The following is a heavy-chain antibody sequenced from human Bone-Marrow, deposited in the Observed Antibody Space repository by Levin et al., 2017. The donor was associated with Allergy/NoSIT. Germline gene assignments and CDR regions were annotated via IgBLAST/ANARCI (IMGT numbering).Heavy chain of an antibody. CDR3: ARDREGAQSGGYWEVFDY. D-gene: IGHD2-21*01. CDR1: GASVSSYY. J-gene: IGHJ4*02. CDR2: ISTSENT. Sequence: SQTLSLTCTVSGASVSSYYWSWIRQAAGEGLEWIGRISTSENTNYNPSLKRRVTMSVDTSKNQFSLRLTSVTAADTAVYYCARDREGAQSGGYWEVFDYWGQGTLVTVSS. V-gene: IGHV4-4*07.